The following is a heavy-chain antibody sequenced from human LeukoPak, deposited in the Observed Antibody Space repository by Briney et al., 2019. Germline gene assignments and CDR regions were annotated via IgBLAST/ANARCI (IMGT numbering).Heavy chain of an antibody. D-gene: IGHD3-9*01. J-gene: IGHJ6*02. CDR1: GVTVSSNY. Sequence: GGSLRLSCAASGVTVSSNYMSWVRQAPGKGLEWVSVIYSGGSTYYADSVKGRFTISRDNSKNTLYLQMNSLRAEDTAVYYCARKGSSFDWHLGDYYYGMDVWGQGTTVTVSS. V-gene: IGHV3-66*01. CDR2: IYSGGST. CDR3: ARKGSSFDWHLGDYYYGMDV.